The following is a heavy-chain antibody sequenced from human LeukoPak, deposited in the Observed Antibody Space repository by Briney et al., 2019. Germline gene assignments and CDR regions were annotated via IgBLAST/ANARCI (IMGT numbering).Heavy chain of an antibody. V-gene: IGHV3-7*01. CDR1: GFTFSSYW. CDR2: IKQVGSEK. J-gene: IGHJ3*02. D-gene: IGHD4-11*01. Sequence: GGSLRLSCAASGFTFSSYWMSWVRQAPGKGLEWVANIKQVGSEKYYVDSVKGRFTISRDNSKNTLYLQMNSLRAEDTAVYYCAKWEVTLDAFDIWGQGTMVTVSS. CDR3: AKWEVTLDAFDI.